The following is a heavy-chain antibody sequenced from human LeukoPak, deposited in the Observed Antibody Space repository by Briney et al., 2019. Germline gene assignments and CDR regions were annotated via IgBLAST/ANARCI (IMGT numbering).Heavy chain of an antibody. Sequence: PSETLSLTCAVYGGSFSGYYWSWIRQPPGKGLEWIGEINHSGSTNYNPSLKSRVTISVDTSKNQFSLKLRSVTAADTAVYYCARGLGSIAGATASDYWGQGTLVTVSS. J-gene: IGHJ4*02. V-gene: IGHV4-34*01. D-gene: IGHD1-26*01. CDR2: INHSGST. CDR3: ARGLGSIAGATASDY. CDR1: GGSFSGYY.